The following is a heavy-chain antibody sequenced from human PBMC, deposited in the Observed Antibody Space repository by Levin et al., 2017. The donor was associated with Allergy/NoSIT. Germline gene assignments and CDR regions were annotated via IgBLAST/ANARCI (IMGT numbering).Heavy chain of an antibody. CDR2: ISRNGGRT. V-gene: IGHV3-64*01. CDR3: VRPDGDYYGSGSHYAF. Sequence: ASVKVSCAASGFTFSSYSIHWVRQVPGKGLEYVSGISRNGGRTSYSSSVKGRFTISRDNSKNTLYLQMGSLRAEDTAVYYCVRPDGDYYGSGSHYAFWGQGTLVTVSS. J-gene: IGHJ4*02. CDR1: GFTFSSYS. D-gene: IGHD3-10*01.